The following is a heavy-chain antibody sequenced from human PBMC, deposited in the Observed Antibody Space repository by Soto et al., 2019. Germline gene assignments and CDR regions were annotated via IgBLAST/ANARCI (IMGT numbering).Heavy chain of an antibody. CDR2: ISAYNVNT. CDR1: GYTFTSYG. Sequence: VASVKDSCKASGYTFTSYGISWVRQAPGQGLEWMGWISAYNVNTNYAQKLQGRVTMTTDTSTSTPYLGRRSLRSGDSAVYYWARAGRITYYYGSGSDPGDAFDIWGQGTMVTVSS. D-gene: IGHD3-10*01. V-gene: IGHV1-18*01. CDR3: ARAGRITYYYGSGSDPGDAFDI. J-gene: IGHJ3*02.